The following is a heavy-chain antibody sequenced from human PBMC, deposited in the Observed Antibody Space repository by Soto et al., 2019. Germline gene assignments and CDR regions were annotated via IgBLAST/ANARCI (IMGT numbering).Heavy chain of an antibody. CDR3: TTISRFDYYGMDV. Sequence: GGSLILSCAASGFTFSNALMNWVRKATGKGLEWVGRIKSKTDGGTTDYAAPVEGRFTISRDDSRNTLYLQMNSLKTEDTAVYYCTTISRFDYYGMDVWGQGTTVTVSS. D-gene: IGHD3-3*01. J-gene: IGHJ6*02. CDR1: GFTFSNAL. V-gene: IGHV3-15*07. CDR2: IKSKTDGGTT.